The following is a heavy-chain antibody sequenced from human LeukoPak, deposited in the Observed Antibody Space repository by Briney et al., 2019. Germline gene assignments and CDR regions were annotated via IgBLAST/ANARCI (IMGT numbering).Heavy chain of an antibody. J-gene: IGHJ4*02. V-gene: IGHV3-74*01. Sequence: GGSLRLSYAASGFTFRSQWMHWVRQAPGKGLVWVSGISSDGSRPRYADSVNGRFTISRDNAKNTLYLQMNSLRAEDTAVYFCVRDGQGSTPLDYWGQGTLVTVSS. CDR3: VRDGQGSTPLDY. CDR2: ISSDGSRP. D-gene: IGHD1-26*01. CDR1: GFTFRSQW.